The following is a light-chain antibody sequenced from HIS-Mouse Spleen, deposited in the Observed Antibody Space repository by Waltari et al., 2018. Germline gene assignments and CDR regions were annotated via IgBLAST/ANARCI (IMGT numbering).Light chain of an antibody. CDR3: CSYAGSYTGV. CDR1: SSDVGGYNY. V-gene: IGLV2-11*01. J-gene: IGLJ1*01. Sequence: QSALTQPRSVSGSPGQSVPIPCTGTSSDVGGYNYVSWYQQHPGKAPKLMIYDVSKRPSGVPDRFSGSKSGNTASLTISGLQAEDEADYYCCSYAGSYTGVFGTGTKVTVL. CDR2: DVS.